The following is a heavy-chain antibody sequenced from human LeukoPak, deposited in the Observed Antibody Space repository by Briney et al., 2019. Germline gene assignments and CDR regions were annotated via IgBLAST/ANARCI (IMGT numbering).Heavy chain of an antibody. CDR3: ARDESGSYSNDY. V-gene: IGHV3-21*01. D-gene: IGHD1-26*01. Sequence: GGSLRLSCAASGFTFSSYAMHWVRQAPGKGLEWVSSIGSSSNYIDYADSVKGRFTISRDNAKNSLYLQMNSLRAEDTAVYYCARDESGSYSNDYWGQGTLVTVSS. J-gene: IGHJ4*02. CDR2: IGSSSNYI. CDR1: GFTFSSYA.